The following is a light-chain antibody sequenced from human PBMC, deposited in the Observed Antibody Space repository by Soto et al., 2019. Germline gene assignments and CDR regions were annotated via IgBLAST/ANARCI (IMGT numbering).Light chain of an antibody. CDR1: QTIGRN. V-gene: IGKV1-39*01. CDR3: QQSYTSPLT. J-gene: IGKJ4*01. CDR2: AAS. Sequence: DSQRTQSPSALSASVGERVTITCRAGQTIGRNLIWYQQKPGKAPKLLIYAASSLQSGVPSRFSGSGAGTDFTLPINTLQPEDFATYFCQQSYTSPLTFGGGTKVDTK.